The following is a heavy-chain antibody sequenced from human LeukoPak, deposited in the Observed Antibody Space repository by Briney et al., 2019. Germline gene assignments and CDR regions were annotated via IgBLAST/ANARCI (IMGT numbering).Heavy chain of an antibody. D-gene: IGHD1-1*01. V-gene: IGHV4-34*01. CDR1: GGSFSGYY. CDR3: ARGGGDWNDAYQNAFDI. Sequence: PSETLSLACAVYGGSFSGYYWSWVRQPPGKGLEWVGEINHSGSTKYHPSLKSRVTISIDTSKNQFSLKLSSVTAADTAVYYCARGGGDWNDAYQNAFDIWDQGTMGTVSS. CDR2: INHSGST. J-gene: IGHJ3*02.